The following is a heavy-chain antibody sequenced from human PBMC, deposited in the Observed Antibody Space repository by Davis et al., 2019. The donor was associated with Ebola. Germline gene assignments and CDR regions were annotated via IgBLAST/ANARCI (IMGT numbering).Heavy chain of an antibody. Sequence: GESLKISCAISGLSLAPYGMHWVRQAPGKGLEWVSMSLNDETTQYYGDSVRGRFTISRDNSNNMIYLQMNSLRAEDTAVYYCAGGVGWLIEHWGQGTLVTVSS. CDR2: SLNDETTQ. CDR1: GLSLAPYG. CDR3: AGGVGWLIEH. V-gene: IGHV3-33*03. D-gene: IGHD3-22*01. J-gene: IGHJ1*01.